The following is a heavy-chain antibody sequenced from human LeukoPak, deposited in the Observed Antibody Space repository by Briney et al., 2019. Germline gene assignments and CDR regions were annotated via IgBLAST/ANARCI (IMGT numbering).Heavy chain of an antibody. D-gene: IGHD2-15*01. CDR2: ISGSGGST. V-gene: IGHV3-23*01. J-gene: IGHJ4*02. CDR1: GFTFSSYA. Sequence: GGSLRLSCAASGFTFSSYAMSWARQAPGKGLEWVSAISGSGGSTYYADSVKGRFTISRDNSKNTLYLQMNSLRAEDTAVYYCANVGVVVVAASPDWGQGTLVTVSS. CDR3: ANVGVVVVAASPD.